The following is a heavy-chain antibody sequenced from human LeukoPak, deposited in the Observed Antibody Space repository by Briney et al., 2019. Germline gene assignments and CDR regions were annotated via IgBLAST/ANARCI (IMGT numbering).Heavy chain of an antibody. CDR3: AKWASGWNKYNWFDP. J-gene: IGHJ5*02. CDR2: ISGSGGST. Sequence: PGGSLRLSCAASGFTFSSYAMSWVRQAPGKGLEWVSAISGSGGSTYYADSVKGRFTISRDNSKNTLYLQMNSLRAEDTAVYYCAKWASGWNKYNWFDPWGQGTLVTVPS. CDR1: GFTFSSYA. V-gene: IGHV3-23*01. D-gene: IGHD6-19*01.